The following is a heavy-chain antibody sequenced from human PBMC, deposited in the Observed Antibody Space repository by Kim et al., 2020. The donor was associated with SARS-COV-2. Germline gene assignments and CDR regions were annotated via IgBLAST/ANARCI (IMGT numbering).Heavy chain of an antibody. CDR3: ARGSGGDARL. V-gene: IGHV3-74*01. Sequence: GGSLRLSCTASGFTLSSSWMNWVRQAQGKGMAWVSRRNGVGSSPTYADSVKGRFTISSDNAKNTLFLQMDRLRVDDTAVNYCARGSGGDARLWGQGT. J-gene: IGHJ4*02. CDR2: RNGVGSSP. D-gene: IGHD2-8*01. CDR1: GFTLSSSW.